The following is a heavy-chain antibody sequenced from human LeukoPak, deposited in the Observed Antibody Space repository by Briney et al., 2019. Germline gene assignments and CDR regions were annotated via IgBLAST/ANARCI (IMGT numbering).Heavy chain of an antibody. V-gene: IGHV4-59*01. J-gene: IGHJ4*02. CDR1: GGSISSYY. CDR2: I. D-gene: IGHD3-22*01. CDR3: ARGHDSSGYSLLNY. Sequence: SETLSLTCTVSGGSISSYYWSWIRQPPGKGLEWIGYIYNPSLKSRVTISVDTSKNQFSLKLSSVTAAGTAVYYCARGHDSSGYSLLNYWGQGTLVTVSS.